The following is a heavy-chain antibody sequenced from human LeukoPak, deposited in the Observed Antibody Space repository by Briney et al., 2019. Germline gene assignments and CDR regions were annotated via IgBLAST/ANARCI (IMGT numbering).Heavy chain of an antibody. V-gene: IGHV7-4-1*02. CDR2: INTNAGNP. CDR3: ARGEWLFDY. CDR1: GYTFTNHA. D-gene: IGHD6-19*01. J-gene: IGHJ4*02. Sequence: GASVKVSCKASGYTFTNHAMNWVRQAPGQGLEWMGWINTNAGNPTYAQGFTGRFVFSLDTSVSTAYLQISSLKAEDTAVYYCARGEWLFDYWGQGTLVTVSS.